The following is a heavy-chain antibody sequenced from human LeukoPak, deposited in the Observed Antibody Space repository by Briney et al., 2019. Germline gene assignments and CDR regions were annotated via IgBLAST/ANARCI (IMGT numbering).Heavy chain of an antibody. CDR3: AKKETTVTTFFEN. V-gene: IGHV3-23*01. D-gene: IGHD4-17*01. Sequence: HPGGSLRLSCAASGFTFSSYAMSWARQAPGKGLEWVSDISASGGSTYYADSVKGRFTISRDNSKNTLYLQMNSLRAEDTAVYYCAKKETTVTTFFENWGQGTLVTVSS. CDR1: GFTFSSYA. CDR2: ISASGGST. J-gene: IGHJ4*02.